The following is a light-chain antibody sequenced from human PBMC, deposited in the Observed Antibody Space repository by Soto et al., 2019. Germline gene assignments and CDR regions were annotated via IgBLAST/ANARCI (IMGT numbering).Light chain of an antibody. CDR3: HQRYNWPRVT. Sequence: EVVMRPSPATLSVSPVEGATLSCRASQGIGDTLAWYQHKPGQTPRLLIYGVSTRATGIPARFSGSASGTDFILTISSLQSEDFAVYFCHQRYNWPRVTFGQGTRLEIK. CDR2: GVS. CDR1: QGIGDT. J-gene: IGKJ5*01. V-gene: IGKV3-15*01.